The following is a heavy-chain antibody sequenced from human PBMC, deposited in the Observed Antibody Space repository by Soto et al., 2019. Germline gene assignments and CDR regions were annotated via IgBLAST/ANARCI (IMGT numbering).Heavy chain of an antibody. CDR1: GASISSGSYY. CDR2: ISNSGST. V-gene: IGHV4-31*03. CDR3: ARAVYSNHVY. Sequence: SETLSLTCTVSGASISSGSYYWSWIRQLPGKGLEWIGYISNSGSTYYSPSLKSRVTISVDTSKNQFSLRVSSVTAADTAVYYCARAVYSNHVYWGQGTLVTVSS. J-gene: IGHJ4*02. D-gene: IGHD4-4*01.